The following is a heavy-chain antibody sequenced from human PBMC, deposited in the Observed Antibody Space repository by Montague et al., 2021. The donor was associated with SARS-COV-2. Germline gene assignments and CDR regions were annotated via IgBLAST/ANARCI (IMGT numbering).Heavy chain of an antibody. CDR1: GGSISSSSYY. V-gene: IGHV4-39*01. J-gene: IGHJ4*02. D-gene: IGHD6-13*01. CDR3: ARLLSWIAAAGTTHYFDY. Sequence: SETLSLTCTVSGGSISSSSYYWGWIRQPPGKGLEWIGSICYSGSTYYNPSLKSRVTISVDTSKNQFSLKLSSVTAADTAVYYCARLLSWIAAAGTTHYFDYWGQGTLVTVSS. CDR2: ICYSGST.